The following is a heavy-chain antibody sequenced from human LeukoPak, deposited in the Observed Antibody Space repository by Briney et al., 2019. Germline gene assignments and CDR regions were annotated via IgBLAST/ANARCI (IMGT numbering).Heavy chain of an antibody. CDR1: GGSFSGYY. CDR3: ASYYYDSSGYPDAFDI. V-gene: IGHV4-34*01. D-gene: IGHD3-22*01. CDR2: INHSGST. J-gene: IGHJ3*02. Sequence: MSSETLSLTCAVYGGSFSGYYWSWIRQPPGKGLEWIGEINHSGSTNYNPSLKSRVTISVDTSKNQFSLKLSSVTAADTAVYYCASYYYDSSGYPDAFDIWGQGTMVTVSS.